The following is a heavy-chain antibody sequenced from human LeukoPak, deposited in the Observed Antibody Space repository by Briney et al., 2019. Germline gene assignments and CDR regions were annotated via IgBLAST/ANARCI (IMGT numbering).Heavy chain of an antibody. J-gene: IGHJ4*02. D-gene: IGHD5-18*01. V-gene: IGHV3-48*02. Sequence: PGGSLRLSCAASGFTFSSYSMNWVRQAPGKGLEWVSYISSSSSTIYYADSVKGRFTISRDNAKNSLYLQMNSLRDEDTAVYYCARDKRELWLAEFDYWGQGTLVTVSS. CDR3: ARDKRELWLAEFDY. CDR2: ISSSSSTI. CDR1: GFTFSSYS.